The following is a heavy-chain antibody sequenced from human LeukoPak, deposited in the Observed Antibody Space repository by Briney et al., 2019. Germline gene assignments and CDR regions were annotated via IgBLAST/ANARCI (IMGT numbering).Heavy chain of an antibody. D-gene: IGHD3-22*01. CDR2: IYYSGST. CDR3: ARERVVVITEAGGSGEPIDY. V-gene: IGHV4-39*07. J-gene: IGHJ4*02. CDR1: GGSISSSSYY. Sequence: SETLSLTCTVSGGSISSSSYYWGWIRQPPGKGLEWIGSIYYSGSTYYNPSLKSRVTISVDTSKNQFSLKLSSVTAADTAVYYCARERVVVITEAGGSGEPIDYWGQGTLVTVSS.